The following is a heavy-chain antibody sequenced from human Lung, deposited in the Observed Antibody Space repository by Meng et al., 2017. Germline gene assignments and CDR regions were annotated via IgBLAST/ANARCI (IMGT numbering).Heavy chain of an antibody. V-gene: IGHV4-4*02. D-gene: IGHD3-3*01. Sequence: QVRLQESGPGLVKPSGTLSLTCAVFGGSISSRNWWSWVRQSPGKGLEWIGEIYHSGRTNYNPSLESRVTISLDKSQNHFSLKVKSVTAADTAVYYCVRGGQDQAYYDFWSGPFDPWGQGTLVTVSS. CDR3: VRGGQDQAYYDFWSGPFDP. CDR1: GGSISSRNW. J-gene: IGHJ5*02. CDR2: IYHSGRT.